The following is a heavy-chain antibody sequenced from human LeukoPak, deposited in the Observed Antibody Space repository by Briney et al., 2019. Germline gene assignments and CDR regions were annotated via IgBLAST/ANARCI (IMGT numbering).Heavy chain of an antibody. CDR1: GFTFSHYW. Sequence: GGSLRLSCAAPGFTFSHYWMIWVRQAPGKGLVWVANIKQDGSEKYYVDSVKGRFTISRDNAKNSLYLQMNSLRAEDTAVYYCARSPDMVRGVIITDYYYMDVWGKGTTVTVSS. CDR3: ARSPDMVRGVIITDYYYMDV. J-gene: IGHJ6*03. D-gene: IGHD3-10*01. CDR2: IKQDGSEK. V-gene: IGHV3-7*01.